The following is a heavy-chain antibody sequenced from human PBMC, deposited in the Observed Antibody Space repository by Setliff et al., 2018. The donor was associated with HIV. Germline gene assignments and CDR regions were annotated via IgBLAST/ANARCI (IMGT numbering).Heavy chain of an antibody. J-gene: IGHJ6*03. CDR1: GGTFSSYA. V-gene: IGHV1-69*06. CDR3: ARGIAARGNYYYMDV. Sequence: ASVKVSCKASGGTFSSYAINWVRQAPGQGLEWMGRIIPMSATTNYAQNFQGRVTITADKSTNTAYMEVRSLRFEDTAVYYCARGIAARGNYYYMDVWGEGTTVTVSS. D-gene: IGHD6-6*01. CDR2: IIPMSATT.